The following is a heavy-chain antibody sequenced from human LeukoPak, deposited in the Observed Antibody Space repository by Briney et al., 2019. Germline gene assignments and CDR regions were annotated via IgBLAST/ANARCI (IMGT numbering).Heavy chain of an antibody. CDR3: ARSDYYYYYMDV. CDR2: INPNSGGT. Sequence: ASVKVSCKAFGYRFTGYYMHWVRQAPGKGLEWMGWINPNSGGTNYAQKFQGRVTMTRDTSISTAYMELSRLRSDDTAVYYCARSDYYYYYMDVWGKGTTVTVSS. CDR1: GYRFTGYY. V-gene: IGHV1-2*02. J-gene: IGHJ6*03.